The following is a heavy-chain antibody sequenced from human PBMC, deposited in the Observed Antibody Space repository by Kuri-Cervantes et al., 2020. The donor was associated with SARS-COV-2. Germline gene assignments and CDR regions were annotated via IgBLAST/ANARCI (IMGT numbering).Heavy chain of an antibody. Sequence: GESLKISCAASGFTFSSYDMSWVRQAPGKGLEWVSGIGSYGVTTYYADSVKGRFAISRDNSKNTLSLQLNSLRAEDTAIYYRAKEGGHNEIEYWGQGTLVTVSS. CDR1: GFTFSSYD. CDR3: AKEGGHNEIEY. D-gene: IGHD5-24*01. V-gene: IGHV3-23*01. J-gene: IGHJ4*02. CDR2: IGSYGVTT.